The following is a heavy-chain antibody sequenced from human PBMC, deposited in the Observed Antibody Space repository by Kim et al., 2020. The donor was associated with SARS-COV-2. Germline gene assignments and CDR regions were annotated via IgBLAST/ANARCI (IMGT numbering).Heavy chain of an antibody. V-gene: IGHV1-18*01. D-gene: IGHD3-9*01. Sequence: YAQKLQGRVTMTTDTSTSVAYMELRSLRSDDTAVYYCARDRHYDILTYVDYWGQGTLVTVSS. J-gene: IGHJ4*02. CDR3: ARDRHYDILTYVDY.